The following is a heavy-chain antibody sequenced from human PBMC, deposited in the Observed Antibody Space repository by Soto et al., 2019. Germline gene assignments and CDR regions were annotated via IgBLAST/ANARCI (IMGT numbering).Heavy chain of an antibody. CDR3: ARAFFYQGSDSRGYSFDAFDF. Sequence: ASVNVSCKSSGYTFTSSCISWVREAPGQGLEWMGWISAHTGSSEYAQRFQGRVTMTTDRSTSTAYMELRSLRSDDTAVYYCARAFFYQGSDSRGYSFDAFDFWGPGTLVTVSS. CDR1: GYTFTSSC. V-gene: IGHV1-18*01. CDR2: ISAHTGSS. D-gene: IGHD3-22*01. J-gene: IGHJ3*01.